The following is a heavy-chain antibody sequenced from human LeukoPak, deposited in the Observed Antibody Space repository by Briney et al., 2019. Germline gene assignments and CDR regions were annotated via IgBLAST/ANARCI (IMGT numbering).Heavy chain of an antibody. Sequence: GGSLRLSCAASGFTFSSYAMHWVRQAPGKGLEWVAVISNDGSNKYYADSVKGRFTISRDNSKNTLYLQMNSLGAEDTAVYYCARGHARGYDFPIDYWGQGTLVTVSS. V-gene: IGHV3-30*04. CDR1: GFTFSSYA. CDR3: ARGHARGYDFPIDY. CDR2: ISNDGSNK. J-gene: IGHJ4*02. D-gene: IGHD5-12*01.